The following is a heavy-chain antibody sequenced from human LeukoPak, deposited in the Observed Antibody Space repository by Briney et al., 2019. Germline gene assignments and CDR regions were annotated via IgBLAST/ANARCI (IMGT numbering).Heavy chain of an antibody. Sequence: GGFLRLSCAASGFSFSSHWMNWARQAPGKGLEWVANIKHDGSERYYVDFVKGRFTISRDNAKNSLDLQMNSLRAEDTAVYYCARNTGGYGDYWGQGTLVTVSS. CDR1: GFSFSSHW. J-gene: IGHJ4*02. V-gene: IGHV3-7*01. D-gene: IGHD5-12*01. CDR2: IKHDGSER. CDR3: ARNTGGYGDY.